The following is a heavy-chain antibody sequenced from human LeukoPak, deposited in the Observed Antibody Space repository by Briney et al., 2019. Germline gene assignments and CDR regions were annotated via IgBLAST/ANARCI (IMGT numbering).Heavy chain of an antibody. Sequence: GKSLKISCKGSGYSFTSYWIGWVRQMPGKGLEWMGIIYPGDSDTRYSPSFQGQVTISADKSISTAYLQWSSLKASDTAMYYCARQQQLVGWYFDYWGQGTLVTVSS. CDR1: GYSFTSYW. D-gene: IGHD6-13*01. CDR2: IYPGDSDT. CDR3: ARQQQLVGWYFDY. V-gene: IGHV5-51*01. J-gene: IGHJ4*02.